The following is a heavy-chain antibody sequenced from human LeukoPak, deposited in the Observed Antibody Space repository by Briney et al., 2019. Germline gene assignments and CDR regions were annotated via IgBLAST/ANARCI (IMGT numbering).Heavy chain of an antibody. CDR1: GGTFSSYA. J-gene: IGHJ3*02. D-gene: IGHD2-8*01. V-gene: IGHV1-69*04. CDR2: IIPILGIA. Sequence: GASVKVSCKASGGTFSSYAISWVRQAPGQGLEWMGRIIPILGIANYAQKFQGRVTITADKSTSTAYMELSSLRSEDTAVYHCARGGYCTKGVCYDAFDIWGQGTMVTVSS. CDR3: ARGGYCTKGVCYDAFDI.